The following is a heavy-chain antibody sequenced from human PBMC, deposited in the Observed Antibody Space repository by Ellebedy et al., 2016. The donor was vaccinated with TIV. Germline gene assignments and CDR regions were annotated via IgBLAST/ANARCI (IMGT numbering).Heavy chain of an antibody. Sequence: MPSETLSLTCTVSGGSISSGGYYWSWIRQLPGKGLEWIGYIHYSGSTYYNPSLKSRLTMSEDKSKNQFSLKLSSVTAADTAGYHCARADSNYFTHWGQGTLVTVSS. CDR1: GGSISSGGYY. J-gene: IGHJ4*02. D-gene: IGHD4-11*01. V-gene: IGHV4-31*03. CDR2: IHYSGST. CDR3: ARADSNYFTH.